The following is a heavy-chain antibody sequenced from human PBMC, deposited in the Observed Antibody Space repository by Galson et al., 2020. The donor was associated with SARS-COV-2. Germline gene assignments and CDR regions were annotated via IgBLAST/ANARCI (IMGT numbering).Heavy chain of an antibody. CDR2: IIPIFGTA. CDR1: GGTFSSYA. Sequence: SVKVSCKASGGTFSSYAISWVRQAPGQGLEWMGGIIPIFGTANYAQKFQGRVTITADESTSTAYMELSSLRSEDTAVYYCARFTLPTDYYYDRHGGMDVWGQGTTVTVSS. V-gene: IGHV1-69*13. J-gene: IGHJ6*02. CDR3: ARFTLPTDYYYDRHGGMDV. D-gene: IGHD3-22*01.